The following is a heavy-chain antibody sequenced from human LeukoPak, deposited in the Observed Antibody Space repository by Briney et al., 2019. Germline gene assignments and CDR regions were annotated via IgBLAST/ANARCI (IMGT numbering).Heavy chain of an antibody. V-gene: IGHV4-59*01. CDR3: ARAGGVRSWFDY. D-gene: IGHD2-8*02. J-gene: IGHJ4*02. CDR1: GGSISSYY. Sequence: PSETLSLTCTVSGGSISSYYWSWIRQPPGKGLEWIGYIYYSGSTNYNPSLKSRVTISVDTSKNQFSLKLSSVTAADTAVCYCARAGGVRSWFDYWGQGTLVTVSS. CDR2: IYYSGST.